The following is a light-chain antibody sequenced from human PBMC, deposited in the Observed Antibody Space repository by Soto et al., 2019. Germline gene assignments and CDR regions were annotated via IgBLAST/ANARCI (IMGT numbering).Light chain of an antibody. CDR3: QQRSNWIT. J-gene: IGKJ5*01. CDR1: QSVSTY. Sequence: EILLTQSPGTRSCSPGERPTLSSRARQSVSTYLAWYQQKPGPAPRLLIYDASNRATGIPARFSGSGSGTDFTLTISSLEPEDFAVYYCQQRSNWITFGQGTRLEI. CDR2: DAS. V-gene: IGKV3-11*01.